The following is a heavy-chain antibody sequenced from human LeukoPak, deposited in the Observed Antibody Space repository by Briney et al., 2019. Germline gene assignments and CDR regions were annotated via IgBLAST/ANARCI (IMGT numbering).Heavy chain of an antibody. Sequence: SETLSLTCTVSGYSISSGYYWAWIRQPPGKGLEWIGCIHHSGSTYYNPSLKSRVTISVETSKNQFSLKLSSVTAADTAVYYCASLRYFLGEVEAFDIWGQGTMVTVSS. CDR1: GYSISSGYY. CDR2: IHHSGST. J-gene: IGHJ3*02. V-gene: IGHV4-38-2*02. CDR3: ASLRYFLGEVEAFDI. D-gene: IGHD3-9*01.